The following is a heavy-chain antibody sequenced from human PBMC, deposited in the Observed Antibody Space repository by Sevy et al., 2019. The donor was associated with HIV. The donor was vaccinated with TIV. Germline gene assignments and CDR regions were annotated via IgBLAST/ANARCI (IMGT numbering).Heavy chain of an antibody. CDR1: GGSISSGDYY. Sequence: SETLSLTCTVSGGSISSGDYYWSWIRQPPGKGLEWIGYIYYSGSTYYNPSLKSRVTISVDTSKNQFSLKLSSVTAADTAVYYCARSPAGYSGYDFDYWGQGTLVTVSS. D-gene: IGHD5-12*01. V-gene: IGHV4-30-4*01. CDR2: IYYSGST. J-gene: IGHJ4*02. CDR3: ARSPAGYSGYDFDY.